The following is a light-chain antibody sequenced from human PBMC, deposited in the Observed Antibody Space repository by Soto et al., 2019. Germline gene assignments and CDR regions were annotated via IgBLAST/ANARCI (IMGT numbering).Light chain of an antibody. Sequence: IQLTQSPSSLSASVGDRVTITCRASQGISSYLAWYQQKPWKAPKLLIYAASTLQSGVPSRFSGSGSGTDFTLTISSLQPEDFATYYCQQLNSYPPWTFGQGTKVEIK. CDR3: QQLNSYPPWT. J-gene: IGKJ1*01. CDR2: AAS. V-gene: IGKV1-9*01. CDR1: QGISSY.